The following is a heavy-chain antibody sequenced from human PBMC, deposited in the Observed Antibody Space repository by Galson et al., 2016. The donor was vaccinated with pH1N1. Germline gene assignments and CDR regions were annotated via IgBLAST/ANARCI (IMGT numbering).Heavy chain of an antibody. J-gene: IGHJ4*02. Sequence: ASGFTFSNYAMHWVRQAPGKGLEWVALISYDGSNKYYADSVKGRFTISRDNSKNTLYLQLTSLRAEDTAVYYCATGILTGPDYWGQGTLVTVSS. CDR2: ISYDGSNK. V-gene: IGHV3-30-3*01. CDR3: ATGILTGPDY. CDR1: GFTFSNYA. D-gene: IGHD3-9*01.